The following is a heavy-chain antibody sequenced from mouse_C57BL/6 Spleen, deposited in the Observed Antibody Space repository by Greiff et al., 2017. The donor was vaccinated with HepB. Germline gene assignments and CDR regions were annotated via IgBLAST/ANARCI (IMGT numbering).Heavy chain of an antibody. CDR2: INYDGSST. V-gene: IGHV5-16*01. J-gene: IGHJ2*01. D-gene: IGHD2-5*01. CDR1: GFTFSDYY. CDR3: AREEDYSNGYYFDY. Sequence: EVKLMESEGGLVQPGSSMKLSCTASGFTFSDYYMAWVRQVPEKGLEWVANINYDGSSTYYLDSLKSRFIISRDNAKNILYLQMSSLKSEDTATYYCAREEDYSNGYYFDYWGQGTTLTVSS.